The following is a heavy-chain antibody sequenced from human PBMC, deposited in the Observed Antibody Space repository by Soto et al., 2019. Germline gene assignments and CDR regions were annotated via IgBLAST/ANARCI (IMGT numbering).Heavy chain of an antibody. V-gene: IGHV3-74*01. CDR2: INSNGSST. Sequence: EVQMVESGGGLVKPGGSRRLSCAASGFPLSTYWLHWVRQAPGKGPVGVSRINSNGSSTSYADSVKGRFTISRDNAKNTLYLQMNSLRAEDTAVYYCAREVLSGYYNNFDYWGQGTLVTVSS. J-gene: IGHJ4*02. D-gene: IGHD3-22*01. CDR3: AREVLSGYYNNFDY. CDR1: GFPLSTYW.